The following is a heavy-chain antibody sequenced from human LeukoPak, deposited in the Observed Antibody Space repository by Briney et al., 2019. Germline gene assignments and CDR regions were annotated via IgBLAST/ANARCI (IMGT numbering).Heavy chain of an antibody. D-gene: IGHD1/OR15-1a*01. V-gene: IGHV3-11*01. CDR2: ISGSGHDI. J-gene: IGHJ4*02. CDR1: GFTFSDSY. CDR3: AKVRANRFASFDY. Sequence: GGSLRLSCAASGFTFSDSYMTWVRQAPGKGVEWVAYISGSGHDINYSDSVKGRFTISRDNAKNSLYLQMNSLRAEDTAVYYCAKVRANRFASFDYWGQGTLVTVSS.